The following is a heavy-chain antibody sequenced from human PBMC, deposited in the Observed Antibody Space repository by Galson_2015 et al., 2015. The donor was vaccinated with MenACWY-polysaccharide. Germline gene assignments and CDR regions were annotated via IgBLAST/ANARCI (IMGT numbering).Heavy chain of an antibody. CDR3: ARRVADGVVIMFDFYYYAMDV. Sequence: SLRLSCAAPGFTFSSYDMNWVRQAPGKGPEWISSISTSGDTKKYVDSVKGRFTISRDNAKNSLDLQMNSLRAEDTAVYYCARRVADGVVIMFDFYYYAMDVWGQGTTVTVSS. CDR2: ISTSGDTK. CDR1: GFTFSSYD. V-gene: IGHV3-48*03. D-gene: IGHD3-3*01. J-gene: IGHJ6*02.